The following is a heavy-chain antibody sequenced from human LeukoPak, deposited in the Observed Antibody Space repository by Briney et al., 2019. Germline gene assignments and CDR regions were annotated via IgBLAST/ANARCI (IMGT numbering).Heavy chain of an antibody. CDR1: GGSFSGYY. CDR2: IYYSGST. J-gene: IGHJ6*02. D-gene: IGHD3-10*01. Sequence: SETLSLTCAVYGGSFSGYYWSWIRQPPGKGLEWIGYIYYSGSTNYNPSLKSRVTISVDTSKNQFSLKLSSVTAADTAVYYCARVPSEVWFGDYYYGMDVWGQGTTVTVSS. V-gene: IGHV4-59*01. CDR3: ARVPSEVWFGDYYYGMDV.